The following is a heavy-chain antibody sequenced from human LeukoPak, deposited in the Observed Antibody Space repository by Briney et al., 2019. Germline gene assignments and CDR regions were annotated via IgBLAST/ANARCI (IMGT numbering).Heavy chain of an antibody. CDR1: GGSFSGYY. CDR2: INHCGST. Sequence: SETLSLTCAVYGGSFSGYYWRWIRQPPGKGLEWIGEINHCGSTNYNQSLKRRVTISVDTTKNQFSLKLSSVTAVDTAVYYCARGLYDSSGPWPPPQWTALRNRMGYYYFDDWGQGTLVTVSS. V-gene: IGHV4-34*01. D-gene: IGHD3-22*01. J-gene: IGHJ4*02. CDR3: ARGLYDSSGPWPPPQWTALRNRMGYYYFDD.